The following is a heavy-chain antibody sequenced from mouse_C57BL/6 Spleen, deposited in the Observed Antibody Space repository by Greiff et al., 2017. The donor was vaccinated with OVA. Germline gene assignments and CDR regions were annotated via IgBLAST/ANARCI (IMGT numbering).Heavy chain of an antibody. V-gene: IGHV5-4*01. D-gene: IGHD2-3*01. J-gene: IGHJ4*01. Sequence: EVQLVESGGGLVKPGGSLKLSCAASGFTFSSYAMSWVRQTPEKRLEWVATISDGGSYTYYPDNVKGRFTISRDNAKNNLYLQMSHLKSEDTAMYYCARGWNYAMDYWGQGTSVTVSS. CDR2: ISDGGSYT. CDR3: ARGWNYAMDY. CDR1: GFTFSSYA.